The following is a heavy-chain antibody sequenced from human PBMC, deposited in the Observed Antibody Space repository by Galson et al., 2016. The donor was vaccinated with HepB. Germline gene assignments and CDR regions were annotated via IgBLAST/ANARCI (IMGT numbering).Heavy chain of an antibody. CDR1: GFTFGDYA. V-gene: IGHV3-21*01. CDR3: ARLGGLLNWNYVKDNGMDV. J-gene: IGHJ6*02. CDR2: ISSSRSYI. D-gene: IGHD1-7*01. Sequence: SLRLSCAPSGFTFGDYAMSWFRQAPGKGLEWVSSISSSRSYIFYADSVKGRFTISRDNAKNSLFLQMNSLRAEDTAVYYCARLGGLLNWNYVKDNGMDVWGQGTKVTVSS.